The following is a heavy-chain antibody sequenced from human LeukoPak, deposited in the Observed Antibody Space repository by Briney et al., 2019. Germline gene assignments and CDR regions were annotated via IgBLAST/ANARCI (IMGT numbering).Heavy chain of an antibody. V-gene: IGHV3-43*02. Sequence: PGGSLRLSCAASGFTFDDYAMHWVRQAPGKGLEWVSLISGDGGSTYYADSVKRRFTISRDNSKNSLYLQMNSLRTEDTALYYCAKDHYYDSSGYYYVHDAFDIWGQGTMVTVSS. CDR2: ISGDGGST. D-gene: IGHD3-22*01. CDR3: AKDHYYDSSGYYYVHDAFDI. J-gene: IGHJ3*02. CDR1: GFTFDDYA.